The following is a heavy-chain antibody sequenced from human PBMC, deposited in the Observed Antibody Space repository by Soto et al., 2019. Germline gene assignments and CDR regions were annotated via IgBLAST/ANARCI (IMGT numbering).Heavy chain of an antibody. J-gene: IGHJ5*02. CDR3: ARVLRFLEWSATRNWFDP. Sequence: SETLSPTCTVSGGSISSGGYYWSWIRQHPGKGLEWIGYIYYSGSTYYNPSLKSRVTISVDTSKNQFSLKLSSVTAADTAVYYCARVLRFLEWSATRNWFDPWGQGTLVTVSS. D-gene: IGHD3-3*01. V-gene: IGHV4-31*03. CDR2: IYYSGST. CDR1: GGSISSGGYY.